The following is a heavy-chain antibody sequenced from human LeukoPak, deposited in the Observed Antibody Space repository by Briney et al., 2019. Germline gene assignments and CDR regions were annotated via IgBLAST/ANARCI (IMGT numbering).Heavy chain of an antibody. Sequence: GGSLRLSCAASGFTFTSYAMSWVRQAPGKGLEWVSAISGAGSGTYYADFVKGRFSISRDNSKNTLYLQMNSLRAEDTAAYYCAKGTERYREVSSFDSWGQGTLVTVSS. CDR2: ISGAGSGT. CDR3: AKGTERYREVSSFDS. V-gene: IGHV3-23*01. CDR1: GFTFTSYA. J-gene: IGHJ4*02. D-gene: IGHD3-10*01.